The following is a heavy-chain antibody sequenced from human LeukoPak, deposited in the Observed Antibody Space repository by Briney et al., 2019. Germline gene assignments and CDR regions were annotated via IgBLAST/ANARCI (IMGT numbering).Heavy chain of an antibody. D-gene: IGHD4-17*01. Sequence: GRSLRLSCAASGFTFSSYGMHWVRQAPGKGLEWVAVISYDGSNKYYADSVKGRFTISRDNSKNTLYLQMNSLRAEDTAVYYCASRTVTIDYWGQGTLVIVSS. V-gene: IGHV3-30*03. J-gene: IGHJ4*02. CDR1: GFTFSSYG. CDR3: ASRTVTIDY. CDR2: ISYDGSNK.